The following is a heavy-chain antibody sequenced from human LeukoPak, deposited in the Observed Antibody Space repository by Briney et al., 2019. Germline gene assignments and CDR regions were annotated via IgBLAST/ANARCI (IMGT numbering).Heavy chain of an antibody. CDR3: TSGGYSSSWYVYYFDY. CDR2: IRSKAYGGTT. J-gene: IGHJ4*02. D-gene: IGHD6-13*01. CDR1: GFTFSSYW. V-gene: IGHV3-49*04. Sequence: GGSLRLSCAASGFTFSSYWMSWVRQAPGKGLEWVGFIRSKAYGGTTEYAASVKGRFTISRDDSKSIAYLQMNSLKTEDTAVYYCTSGGYSSSWYVYYFDYWGQGTLVTVSS.